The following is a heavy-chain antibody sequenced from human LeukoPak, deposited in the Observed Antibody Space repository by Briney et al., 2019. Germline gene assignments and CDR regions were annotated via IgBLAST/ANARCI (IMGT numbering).Heavy chain of an antibody. CDR2: INQYGSDQ. J-gene: IGHJ4*02. Sequence: GGSLRLSCAVSGFIFSNSWMSWVRQAPGKGLEWVANINQYGSDQYYVDSVKGRFTISRDNTKNSLYLQMNSLRVEDTAIYYCARQDYYFDFWGQGALVTVSS. CDR3: ARQDYYFDF. V-gene: IGHV3-7*01. CDR1: GFIFSNSW.